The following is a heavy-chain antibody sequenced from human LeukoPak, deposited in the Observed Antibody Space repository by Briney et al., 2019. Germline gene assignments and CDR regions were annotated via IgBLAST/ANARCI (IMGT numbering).Heavy chain of an antibody. D-gene: IGHD2-2*01. J-gene: IGHJ4*02. V-gene: IGHV3-11*01. CDR3: ASQHCSTTSCYLPY. CDR1: GFTFSDYY. Sequence: GGSLRLSCAASGFTFSDYYMSWIRQAPGKGLEWVSYIGDSGTTIYYAGSVKGRFTISWDNAKNSLFLQMNSLRAEDTAVYYCASQHCSTTSCYLPYWGQGTLVTVSS. CDR2: IGDSGTTI.